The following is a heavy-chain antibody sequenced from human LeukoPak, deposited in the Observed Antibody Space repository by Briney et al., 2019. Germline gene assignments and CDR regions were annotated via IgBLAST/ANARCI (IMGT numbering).Heavy chain of an antibody. CDR3: AKGSRRAYYYDAIDS. V-gene: IGHV3-23*01. CDR1: GFTFSNHG. CDR2: ISPSGDIT. J-gene: IGHJ4*02. D-gene: IGHD3-22*01. Sequence: PGGSLRLSCAASGFTFSNHGMNWVRQAPGKGLEWVSGISPSGDITYYADSVKGRFTISRDNSKNTLYLQMNSLRAEDTAVYYCAKGSRRAYYYDAIDSWGQGTLVTVSS.